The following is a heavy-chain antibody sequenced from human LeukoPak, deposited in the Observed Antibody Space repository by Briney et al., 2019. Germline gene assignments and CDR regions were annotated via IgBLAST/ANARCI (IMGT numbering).Heavy chain of an antibody. D-gene: IGHD6-13*01. CDR1: LFTSSVSF. V-gene: IGHV3-72*01. CDR3: ATSSWYRLAY. CDR2: SRNKADSDTV. J-gene: IGHJ4*02. Sequence: GGLRLSPAPSLFTSSVSFMSWVREALGEGLGRVGSSRNKADSDTVEYAASMTGRFTISRDNSKSSLDLHISSLATEDTAVYYCATSSWYRLAYWGQGSLVTVSS.